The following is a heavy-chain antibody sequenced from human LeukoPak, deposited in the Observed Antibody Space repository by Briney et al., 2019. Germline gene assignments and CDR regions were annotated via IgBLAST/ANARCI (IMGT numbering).Heavy chain of an antibody. D-gene: IGHD3-16*02. CDR1: GGSFSGYY. Sequence: SETLSPTCAVYGGSFSGYYWSWIRQPPGKGLEWIGEINHSGSTNYNPSHKSRVTISVDTSKNQFSLKLSSVTAADTAVYYCARGRDYVWGSYRLFDYWGQGTLVTVSS. J-gene: IGHJ4*02. V-gene: IGHV4-34*01. CDR2: INHSGST. CDR3: ARGRDYVWGSYRLFDY.